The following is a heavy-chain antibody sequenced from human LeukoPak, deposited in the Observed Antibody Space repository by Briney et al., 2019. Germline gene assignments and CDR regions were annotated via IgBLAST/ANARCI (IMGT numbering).Heavy chain of an antibody. CDR3: ARDSSTVTTRHFDY. J-gene: IGHJ4*02. Sequence: PSETLSLTCTVSGGSINNYYWTWIRQPPGKGLECIGYVYYTGSTYYNPPLKSRVTISVDSSKNQFSLKLNSVTAADTAVYYCARDSSTVTTRHFDYWGQGTLVTVSS. V-gene: IGHV4-59*01. D-gene: IGHD4-17*01. CDR2: VYYTGST. CDR1: GGSINNYY.